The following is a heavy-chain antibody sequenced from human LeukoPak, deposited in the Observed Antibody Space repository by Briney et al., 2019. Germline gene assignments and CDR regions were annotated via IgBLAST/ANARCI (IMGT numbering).Heavy chain of an antibody. CDR2: INWSGGST. CDR1: GFRFSNYA. V-gene: IGHV3-20*04. D-gene: IGHD2-2*01. CDR3: ARAPITSPFYFDY. J-gene: IGHJ4*02. Sequence: GGSLRLSCAASGFRFSNYAMNWVRQAPGKGLEWVSGINWSGGSTGYADPLRGRFTISRDNAKNSLYLQMDSLRAEDTALYYCARAPITSPFYFDYWGQGTLVTVSS.